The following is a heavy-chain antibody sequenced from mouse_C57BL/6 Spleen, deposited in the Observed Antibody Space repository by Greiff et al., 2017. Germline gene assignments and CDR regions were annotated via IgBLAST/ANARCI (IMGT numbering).Heavy chain of an antibody. D-gene: IGHD1-1*01. Sequence: EVKLMESGGGLVQPGGSMKLSCVASGFTFSNYWMNWVRQSPEKGLEWVAQIRLKSDNYATHYAESVKGRFTISRDDSKSSVYLQMNNLRAEDTGIYYCTSFYYYGSSYDWYFDVWGTGTTVTVSS. V-gene: IGHV6-3*01. CDR1: GFTFSNYW. CDR2: IRLKSDNYAT. J-gene: IGHJ1*03. CDR3: TSFYYYGSSYDWYFDV.